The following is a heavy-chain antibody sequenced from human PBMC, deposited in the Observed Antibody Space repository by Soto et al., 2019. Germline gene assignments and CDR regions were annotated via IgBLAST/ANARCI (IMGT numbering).Heavy chain of an antibody. Sequence: EVQLVESGGGLVQPGGSLRLSCAASGFTFTNYDMHWVRQVTGKGLEWVSGITTAGDTYYPGSVKGRFTIAREKAKNSLYLKMNSLSAGDTAVYYCARELHGGSYGMDVWGQGSTFTVSS. J-gene: IGHJ6*02. CDR3: ARELHGGSYGMDV. CDR1: GFTFTNYD. V-gene: IGHV3-13*01. CDR2: ITTAGDT.